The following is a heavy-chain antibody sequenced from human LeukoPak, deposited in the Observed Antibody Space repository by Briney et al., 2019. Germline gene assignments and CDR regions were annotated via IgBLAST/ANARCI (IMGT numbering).Heavy chain of an antibody. CDR3: ARRLEYSSGWYGNDAFDI. V-gene: IGHV4-38-2*01. Sequence: SETLSLTCAVSGYSISSGYYWGWIRQPPGKGLEWIGSIYHSGSTYYNPSLKSRVIISVDTSKNQFSLKLSSVTAADTAVYYCARRLEYSSGWYGNDAFDIWGQGTMVTVSS. CDR1: GYSISSGYY. CDR2: IYHSGST. J-gene: IGHJ3*02. D-gene: IGHD6-19*01.